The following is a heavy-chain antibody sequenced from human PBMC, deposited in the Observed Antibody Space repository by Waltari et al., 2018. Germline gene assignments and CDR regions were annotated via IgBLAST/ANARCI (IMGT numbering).Heavy chain of an antibody. J-gene: IGHJ4*02. Sequence: EVQLVESGGGLVKPGGSLGLSCAASGFTFSSAWMRWVRQAPGKGLAWVCRIKSKTDGGTTDYAAPVKGRFTISRDDSKNTLYLQMNSLKTEDTAVYYCTTTSFVEQQLVLGWDYWGQGTLVTVSS. CDR2: IKSKTDGGTT. CDR3: TTTSFVEQQLVLGWDY. CDR1: GFTFSSAW. V-gene: IGHV3-15*01. D-gene: IGHD6-13*01.